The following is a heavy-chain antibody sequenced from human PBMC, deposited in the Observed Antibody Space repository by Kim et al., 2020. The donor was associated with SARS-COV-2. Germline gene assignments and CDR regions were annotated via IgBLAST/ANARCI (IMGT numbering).Heavy chain of an antibody. CDR3: ARTLLDTAWYYYGMDV. D-gene: IGHD5-18*01. CDR1: GFTFSSYA. J-gene: IGHJ6*02. V-gene: IGHV3-30-3*01. Sequence: GGSLRLSCAASGFTFSSYAMHWVRQAPGKGLEWVAVISYDGSNKYYADSVKGRFTISRDNSKNTLYLQMNSLRAEDTAVYYCARTLLDTAWYYYGMDVWGQGTTVTVSS. CDR2: ISYDGSNK.